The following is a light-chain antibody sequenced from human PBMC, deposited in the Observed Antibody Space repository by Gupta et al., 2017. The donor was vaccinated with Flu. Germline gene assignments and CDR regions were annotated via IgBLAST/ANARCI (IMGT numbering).Light chain of an antibody. CDR3: QQYGTSPPVS. Sequence: EIVLTQSPGTLSLSPGEGATLSCRASQSVSSSYLAWYQQKPGQAPRLVIYGASSRATGIPDRFSASGSGTDFTLTISRLEPEDFAVYYCQQYGTSPPVSFGPGTKVDIK. J-gene: IGKJ3*01. CDR2: GAS. CDR1: QSVSSSY. V-gene: IGKV3-20*01.